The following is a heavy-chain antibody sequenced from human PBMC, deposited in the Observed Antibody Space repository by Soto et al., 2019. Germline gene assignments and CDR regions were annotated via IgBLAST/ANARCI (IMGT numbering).Heavy chain of an antibody. Sequence: QVQLVESGGGVVQPGRSLRLSCAGSGFTFSSYGMHWVRQAPGKGLEWVAVISYDGNYKYYADSVKGRFTVSRDNSKNTLYLKMSSLSAEDTAVYHCAKGEDTALMVHQYFGMDVWGQVTTVTVSS. V-gene: IGHV3-30*18. CDR3: AKGEDTALMVHQYFGMDV. J-gene: IGHJ6*02. D-gene: IGHD2-8*01. CDR2: ISYDGNYK. CDR1: GFTFSSYG.